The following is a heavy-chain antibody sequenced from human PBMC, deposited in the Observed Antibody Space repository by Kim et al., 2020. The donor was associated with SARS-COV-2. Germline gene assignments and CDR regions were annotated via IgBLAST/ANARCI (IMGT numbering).Heavy chain of an antibody. CDR1: GFTFSSYW. CDR3: ARDQSEWLLSLHYYYGMDV. J-gene: IGHJ6*02. V-gene: IGHV3-74*01. D-gene: IGHD3-3*01. Sequence: GGSLRLSCAASGFTFSSYWMHWVRQAPGKGLVWVSRINSDGSSTSYADSVKGRFTISRDNAKNTLYLQMNSLRAEDTAVYYCARDQSEWLLSLHYYYGMDVWGQGTTVTVSS. CDR2: INSDGSST.